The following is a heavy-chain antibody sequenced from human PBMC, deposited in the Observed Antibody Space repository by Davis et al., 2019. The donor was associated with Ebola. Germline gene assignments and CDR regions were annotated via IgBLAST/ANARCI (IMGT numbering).Heavy chain of an antibody. CDR1: GFTFRAYG. CDR3: AKDRVVAVTRWES. J-gene: IGHJ5*02. D-gene: IGHD2-15*01. V-gene: IGHV3-23*01. CDR2: ISGSGGKT. Sequence: GGSLRLSCAASGFTFRAYGMAWVRQAPGKGLEWVSAISGSGGKTYYADSVQGRFTISRDNSNNTLHLQMSSLRAEDTAMYYCAKDRVVAVTRWESWGQGTLVTVSS.